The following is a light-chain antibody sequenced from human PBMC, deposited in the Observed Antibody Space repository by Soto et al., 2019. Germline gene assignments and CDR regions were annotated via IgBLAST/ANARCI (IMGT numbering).Light chain of an antibody. CDR3: QQYGGSPRT. Sequence: EIVLTQSPGTLSLSPGERATLSCRDSQSVSSNYLAWYQQKSGQAPRLLIYGASSRATGIPDRFSGSGSGTDFTLTVIRLEPEDFAVYYCQQYGGSPRTFGQGTKVEIK. CDR1: QSVSSNY. V-gene: IGKV3-20*01. CDR2: GAS. J-gene: IGKJ1*01.